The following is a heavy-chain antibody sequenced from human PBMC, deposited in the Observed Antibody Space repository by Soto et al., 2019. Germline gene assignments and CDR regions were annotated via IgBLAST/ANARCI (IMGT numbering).Heavy chain of an antibody. CDR1: GDSINNSHW. V-gene: IGHV4-4*02. CDR3: AREVNSSPARGPNWFDP. CDR2: TYHSGTT. Sequence: QVQLQESGPGLVQPSGTLSLTCAVSGDSINNSHWWSWVRQTPGKGLEWIGETYHSGTTNYNPSLQTRVTISIDKSNNQFSLKMNSVTAADPAVYYCAREVNSSPARGPNWFDPWGQGTLVTVSS. J-gene: IGHJ5*02. D-gene: IGHD6-13*01.